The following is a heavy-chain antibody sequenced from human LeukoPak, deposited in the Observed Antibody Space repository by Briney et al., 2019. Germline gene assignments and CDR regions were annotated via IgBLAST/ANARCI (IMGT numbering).Heavy chain of an antibody. CDR2: INPSGGST. CDR1: GYTFTSYY. CDR3: AKPGGYGAAPNDY. J-gene: IGHJ4*02. D-gene: IGHD4-17*01. V-gene: IGHV1-46*01. Sequence: ASVKVSCKASGYTFTSYYMHWVRQAPGQGLEWMGIINPSGGSTSYAQKFQGRVTMTRDMSTSTVYMELSSLRAEDTAVYYCAKPGGYGAAPNDYWGQGTLVTVSS.